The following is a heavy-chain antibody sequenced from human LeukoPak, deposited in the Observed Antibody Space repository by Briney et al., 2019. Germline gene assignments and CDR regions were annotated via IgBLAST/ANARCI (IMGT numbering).Heavy chain of an antibody. CDR3: ARDDRSYSADF. CDR1: GYTFTSYD. D-gene: IGHD3-22*01. V-gene: IGHV1-8*02. J-gene: IGHJ4*02. CDR2: MNPNSGNT. Sequence: ASVKVSCEASGYTFTSYDINWVRQATGQGLEWMGWMNPNSGNTGYAQKFQGRVTMTRDTSISIAYMELSRLRSDDTAVYYCARDDRSYSADFWGQGTLVTVSS.